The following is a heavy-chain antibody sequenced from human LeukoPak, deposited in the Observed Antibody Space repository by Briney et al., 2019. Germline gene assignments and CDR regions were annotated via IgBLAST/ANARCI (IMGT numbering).Heavy chain of an antibody. CDR2: IYSGGST. CDR3: ARYSGSFYYYYYYMDV. D-gene: IGHD1-26*01. Sequence: GGSLRLSCTASGFTFSGYSMNWVRQAPGKGLEWVSVIYSGGSTYYADSVKGRFTISRDNSKNTLYLQMNSLRAEDTAVYYCARYSGSFYYYYYYMDVWGKGTTVTVSS. J-gene: IGHJ6*03. V-gene: IGHV3-66*01. CDR1: GFTFSGYS.